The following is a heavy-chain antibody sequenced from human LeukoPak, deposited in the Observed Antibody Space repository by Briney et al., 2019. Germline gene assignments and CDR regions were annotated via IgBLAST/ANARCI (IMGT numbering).Heavy chain of an antibody. CDR3: ASGYYYDSGGYFPLDY. D-gene: IGHD3-22*01. CDR1: GGSISSHY. CDR2: IYYSGST. V-gene: IGHV4-39*01. J-gene: IGHJ4*02. Sequence: SETLSLTCTVSGGSISSHYWSWIRQPPGKGLEWIGTIYYSGSTYYNPSLKSRVTISVDTSKNQFSLKLSSVTAADTAVYYCASGYYYDSGGYFPLDYWGQGTLVTGSS.